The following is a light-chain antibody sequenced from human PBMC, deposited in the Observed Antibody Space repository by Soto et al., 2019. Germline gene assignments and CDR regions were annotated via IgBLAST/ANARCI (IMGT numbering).Light chain of an antibody. V-gene: IGLV2-14*01. CDR2: EVS. Sequence: QSALTQPASVSGSXXXXXXXSCTGTSSDVGGYKYVSWYQQHPGKAPKLMIYEVSNRPSGVSNRFSGSKSGNTASLTISGLQAEDEADYYCSSYTSSTLYVFGTGTKVTVL. CDR1: SSDVGGYKY. J-gene: IGLJ1*01. CDR3: SSYTSSTLYV.